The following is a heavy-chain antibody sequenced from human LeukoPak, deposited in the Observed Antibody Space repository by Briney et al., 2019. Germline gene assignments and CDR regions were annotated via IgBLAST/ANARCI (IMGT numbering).Heavy chain of an antibody. D-gene: IGHD3-16*02. CDR3: ARGLHDYVWGSYRTYNWFDP. Sequence: SETLSLTCAVYGGSFSGYYWSWIRQPPGKGLEWIGEINHSGSTNYNPSLKSRVTISVDTSKNQFSLKLSSVTAADTAVYYCARGLHDYVWGSYRTYNWFDPWGQGTLVTVSS. J-gene: IGHJ5*02. CDR2: INHSGST. CDR1: GGSFSGYY. V-gene: IGHV4-34*01.